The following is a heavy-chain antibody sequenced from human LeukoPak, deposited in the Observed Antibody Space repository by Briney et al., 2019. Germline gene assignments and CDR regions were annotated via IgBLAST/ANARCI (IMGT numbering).Heavy chain of an antibody. D-gene: IGHD1-26*01. V-gene: IGHV1-18*04. CDR1: GYTFSSNG. CDR3: AKLRVGIYSSRDAFDI. Sequence: ASVKVSCKASGYTFSSNGISWVRQGPGQGREWMAWLSPYNGDTKYAPEFQGRVTVTTDTSTSTAYMELRSLRSDDTALYYCAKLRVGIYSSRDAFDIWGQGTMGTVSS. CDR2: LSPYNGDT. J-gene: IGHJ3*02.